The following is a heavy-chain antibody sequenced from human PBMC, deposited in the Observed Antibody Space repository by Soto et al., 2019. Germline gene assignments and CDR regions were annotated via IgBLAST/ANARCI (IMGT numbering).Heavy chain of an antibody. V-gene: IGHV3-30-3*01. CDR2: ISYDGSNK. D-gene: IGHD3-22*01. Sequence: PGGSLRLSCAASGFTFSSYAMHWVRQAPGKGLEWVAVISYDGSNKYYADSVKGRFTISRDNSKNTLYLQMNSLRAEDTAVYCCASARSSGYPLYYYYYYGMDVWGQGTTVTVSS. CDR1: GFTFSSYA. CDR3: ASARSSGYPLYYYYYYGMDV. J-gene: IGHJ6*02.